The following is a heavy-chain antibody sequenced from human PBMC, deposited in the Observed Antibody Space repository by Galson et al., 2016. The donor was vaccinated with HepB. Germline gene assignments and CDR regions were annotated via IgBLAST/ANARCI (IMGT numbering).Heavy chain of an antibody. CDR2: IDHSGKT. CDR1: GASIYNHY. Sequence: ETLSLTCSVSGASIYNHYWSWVRQVPGMGPEWIGCIDHSGKTVYDLSFQSRVTMSVDTSRNQFSLRLSSVTAADTAVYFCGRDLNLDGDYYYGIDVWGRGTTVTVAS. J-gene: IGHJ6*04. D-gene: IGHD3/OR15-3a*01. CDR3: GRDLNLDGDYYYGIDV. V-gene: IGHV4-59*11.